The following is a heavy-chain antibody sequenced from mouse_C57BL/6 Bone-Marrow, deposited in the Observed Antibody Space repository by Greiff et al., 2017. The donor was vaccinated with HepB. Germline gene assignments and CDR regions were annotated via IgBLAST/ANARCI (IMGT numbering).Heavy chain of an antibody. Sequence: VKLVESGPELARPWASVKISCQAFYTFSRRVHFAIRATNYWMQWVKQRPGQGLEWIGAIYPGNGDTSYNQKFKGKATLTADKSSSTAYMQLSSLTSEDAAVYYCAFPGGGYYGRAWFAYWGQGTLVTVSA. J-gene: IGHJ3*01. CDR1: YTFSRRVH. D-gene: IGHD1-1*01. CDR2: GQGLEWIG. V-gene: IGHV1-87*01. CDR3: SEDAAVYYCAFPGGGYYGRAWFAY.